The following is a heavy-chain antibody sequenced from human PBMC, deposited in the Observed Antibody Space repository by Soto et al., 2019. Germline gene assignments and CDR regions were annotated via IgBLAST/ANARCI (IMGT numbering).Heavy chain of an antibody. V-gene: IGHV1-3*01. Sequence: ASVKVSCKASGYTFTSYAMHWVRQAPGQRLEWMGWINAGNGNTKYSQKFQGRVTITRDTSASTAYMELSSLRPEDTAVYYCARVGVTMIVPGWGMDVWGQGTTVTVSS. CDR3: ARVGVTMIVPGWGMDV. CDR1: GYTFTSYA. CDR2: INAGNGNT. D-gene: IGHD3-22*01. J-gene: IGHJ6*02.